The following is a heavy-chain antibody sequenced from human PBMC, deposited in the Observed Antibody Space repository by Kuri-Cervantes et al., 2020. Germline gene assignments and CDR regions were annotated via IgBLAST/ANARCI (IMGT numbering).Heavy chain of an antibody. CDR3: AGEVTNRGY. CDR2: IYHSGST. D-gene: IGHD3-10*01. V-gene: IGHV4-38-2*02. Sequence: SETLSLTCTVSGYSISSGYYWGWIWQPPGKGLEWIGSIYHSGSTYYNPSLKSRVTISVDTSKNQFSLKLSSVTAADTAVYYCAGEVTNRGYWGQGTLVTVSS. J-gene: IGHJ4*02. CDR1: GYSISSGYY.